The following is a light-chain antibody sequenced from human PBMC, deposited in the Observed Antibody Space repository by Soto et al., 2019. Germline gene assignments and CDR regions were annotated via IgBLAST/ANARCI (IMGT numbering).Light chain of an antibody. V-gene: IGKV3-11*01. Sequence: EIVLTQSPATLSLSPGERSTLSCRASQSVDVYLAWYQQKPGQAPRLLLYDASNRATGIPARFSGSGSGTEFTLTISSLEPEDFAVYYCQQRTNCPPWTFGQGTKVEIK. CDR2: DAS. CDR1: QSVDVY. J-gene: IGKJ1*01. CDR3: QQRTNCPPWT.